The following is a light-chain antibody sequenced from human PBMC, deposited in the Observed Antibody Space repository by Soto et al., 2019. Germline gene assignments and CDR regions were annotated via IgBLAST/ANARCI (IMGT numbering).Light chain of an antibody. CDR2: DVG. J-gene: IGLJ1*01. V-gene: IGLV2-14*03. CDR1: HSDIGNYNY. CDR3: NSYREDHPRFYV. Sequence: QSALTQPASVSGSPGQSITISGTGTHSDIGNYNYVSWYQHLPGKAPKLMIYDVGSRPSGVSSRFSGSKSGNTASLAISGLQAGDEADYYCNSYREDHPRFYVFGTGTQRTVL.